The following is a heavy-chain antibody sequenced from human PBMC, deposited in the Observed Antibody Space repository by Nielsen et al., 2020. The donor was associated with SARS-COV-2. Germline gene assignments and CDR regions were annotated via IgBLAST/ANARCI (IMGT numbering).Heavy chain of an antibody. CDR2: ISYDGSNK. Sequence: GESLKISCAASGFTFSSYGMHWVRQAPGKGLEWVAVISYDGSNKYYADSVKGRFTISRDNSKNTLYLQMNSLRAEDTALYYCAKAWGFNGDYGDYWGQGTLVTVSS. CDR1: GFTFSSYG. V-gene: IGHV3-30*18. J-gene: IGHJ4*02. CDR3: AKAWGFNGDYGDY. D-gene: IGHD3-16*01.